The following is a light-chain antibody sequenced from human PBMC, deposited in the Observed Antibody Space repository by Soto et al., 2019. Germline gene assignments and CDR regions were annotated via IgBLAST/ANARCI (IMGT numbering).Light chain of an antibody. CDR1: QSVSSSY. J-gene: IGKJ1*01. Sequence: EIELLQSPGTLSLSPGERATLSCRASQSVSSSYLARYQQKPGQAPRLLIYGAASRATGIPDRFSGSGSGTDFTLTISRLEPEDFAVYYCQQYGSSPPRTFGQGTKVDIK. CDR3: QQYGSSPPRT. V-gene: IGKV3-20*01. CDR2: GAA.